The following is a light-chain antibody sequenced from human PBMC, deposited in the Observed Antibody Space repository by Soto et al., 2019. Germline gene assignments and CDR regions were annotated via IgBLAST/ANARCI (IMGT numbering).Light chain of an antibody. V-gene: IGKV1-33*01. CDR2: DAS. Sequence: DIPMTQSPSSLSASVGDRVTITCQASQDISNNLHWYQVKPGKAPKLLIYDASNLETGVPSRFIGSGSRTDFTFTINSLQPEDVATYYCQQHDDLPRTFGQGTKLQIK. CDR1: QDISNN. CDR3: QQHDDLPRT. J-gene: IGKJ2*01.